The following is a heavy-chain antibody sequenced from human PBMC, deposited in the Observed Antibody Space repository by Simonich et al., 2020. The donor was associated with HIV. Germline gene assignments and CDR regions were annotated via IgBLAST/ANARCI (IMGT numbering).Heavy chain of an antibody. J-gene: IGHJ4*02. CDR3: ARDGRKGSSTSCSDY. V-gene: IGHV3-21*01. CDR1: GFTFSSYS. D-gene: IGHD2-2*01. Sequence: EVQLVESGGGLVKPGGSLRLSCAASGFTFSSYSMNWVRQAPGKGLEWVSSISSSSSYIYYADSVKGRFTISRENAKTALYLQMNSLRAEDTAVYYCARDGRKGSSTSCSDYWGQGTLVTVSS. CDR2: ISSSSSYI.